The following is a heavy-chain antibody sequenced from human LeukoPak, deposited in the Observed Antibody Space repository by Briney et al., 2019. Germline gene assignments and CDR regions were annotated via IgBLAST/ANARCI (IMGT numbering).Heavy chain of an antibody. D-gene: IGHD4-17*01. V-gene: IGHV4-59*08. CDR3: ARRGLMDYALNY. CDR1: GGSISSYY. J-gene: IGHJ4*02. CDR2: IYYSGST. Sequence: KPSDTLSLTCTVSGGSISSYYGSCIRQPRGKGLEWIGYIYYSGSTNYNPSLKSRVTISVDTSKNQFSLKLSSVAAADTAVYYCARRGLMDYALNYWGQGTLVTVSS.